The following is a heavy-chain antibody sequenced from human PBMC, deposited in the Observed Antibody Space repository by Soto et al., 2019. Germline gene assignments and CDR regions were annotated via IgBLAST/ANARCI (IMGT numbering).Heavy chain of an antibody. V-gene: IGHV3-23*01. CDR2: ISGSGGST. Sequence: PGGSLRLSCAASGLTFSSYAMSWVRQAPGKGLEWVSAISGSGGSTYYADSVKGRFTISRDNSKNTLYLQMNSLRAEDTALYYCAKDYGIAAAGLAFDYWGQGTLVTVSS. J-gene: IGHJ4*02. CDR3: AKDYGIAAAGLAFDY. D-gene: IGHD6-13*01. CDR1: GLTFSSYA.